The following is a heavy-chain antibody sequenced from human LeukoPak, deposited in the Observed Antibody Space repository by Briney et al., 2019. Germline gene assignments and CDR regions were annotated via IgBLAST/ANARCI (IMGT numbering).Heavy chain of an antibody. CDR1: GFTFSGFA. D-gene: IGHD2-2*01. J-gene: IGHJ4*02. Sequence: PGGSLKLSCAASGFTFSGFAIHWVRQASGKGLEWVGRIRDKANSYVTAYIASVKGRFTISRDDSKNTAYLQMSSLKTEDTAVYYCTRWDCTTTGCYPFDYWGQGTLVTVSS. CDR3: TRWDCTTTGCYPFDY. CDR2: IRDKANSYVT. V-gene: IGHV3-73*01.